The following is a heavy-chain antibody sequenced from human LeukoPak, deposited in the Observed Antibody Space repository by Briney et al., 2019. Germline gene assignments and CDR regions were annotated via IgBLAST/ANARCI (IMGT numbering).Heavy chain of an antibody. D-gene: IGHD1-26*01. CDR1: GGSISSSSYY. CDR3: AREELLWGYWYFDL. J-gene: IGHJ2*01. V-gene: IGHV4-39*02. Sequence: SETLSLTCTVSGGSISSSSYYWGWIRQPPGKGLEWIGSIYYSGSTYYNPSLKSRVTISVDTSKNQFSLKLSSVTAADTAVYYCAREELLWGYWYFDLWGRGTLVTVSS. CDR2: IYYSGST.